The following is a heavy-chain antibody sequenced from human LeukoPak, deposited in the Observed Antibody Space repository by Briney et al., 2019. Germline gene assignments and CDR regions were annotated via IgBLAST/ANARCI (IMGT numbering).Heavy chain of an antibody. CDR1: GYAFTTYY. CDR3: AREKTYDYVWGSYRPAHYFDY. CDR2: INPSGGST. D-gene: IGHD3-16*02. V-gene: IGHV1-46*01. J-gene: IGHJ4*02. Sequence: ASVKVSCKASGYAFTTYYMHWVRQAPGQGLEWIGIINPSGGSTSYAQKFQGRVTMTRDTSTSTVYMELSSLRSEDTAVYYCAREKTYDYVWGSYRPAHYFDYWGQGTLVTVSS.